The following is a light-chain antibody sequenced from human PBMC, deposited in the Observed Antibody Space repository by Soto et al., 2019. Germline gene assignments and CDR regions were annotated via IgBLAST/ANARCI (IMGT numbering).Light chain of an antibody. V-gene: IGLV1-51*01. J-gene: IGLJ1*01. CDR3: GTWDSSLSASQV. Sequence: QSVLTQPPSVSAAPGQKVTISCSGSSSNIGNNYVSWYQQLPGTAPKLLIYDNNKRPSGIPDRFSGSKSGTSATLGITGLQTGDEADYYCGTWDSSLSASQVFGTGTKVTVL. CDR2: DNN. CDR1: SSNIGNNY.